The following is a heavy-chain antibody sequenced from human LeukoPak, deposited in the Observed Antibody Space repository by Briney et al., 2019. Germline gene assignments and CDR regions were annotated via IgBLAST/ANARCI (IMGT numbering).Heavy chain of an antibody. Sequence: GGSLRLSCAASGFTFDDYAMHWVRQAPGKGLEWVSGISWNSGSIGYADSVKGRFTISRDNAKNSLYLQMNGLRAEDTALYYCAKAVKIDYYDSSGYYAGVAFDIWGQGTMVTVSS. CDR2: ISWNSGSI. D-gene: IGHD3-22*01. CDR1: GFTFDDYA. CDR3: AKAVKIDYYDSSGYYAGVAFDI. V-gene: IGHV3-9*01. J-gene: IGHJ3*02.